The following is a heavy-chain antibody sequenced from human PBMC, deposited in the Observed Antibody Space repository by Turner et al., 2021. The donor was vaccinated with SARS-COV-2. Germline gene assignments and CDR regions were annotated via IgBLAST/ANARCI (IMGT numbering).Heavy chain of an antibody. V-gene: IGHV3-30-3*01. CDR1: GFTLSSYV. J-gene: IGHJ4*02. D-gene: IGHD3-10*01. CDR3: ARDSGDFDY. CDR2: ISYDGSNK. Sequence: QVQLVESGGGVVQPGRSLRLSCAASGFTLSSYVMHWVRQAPGKGLEWVAVISYDGSNKYYADSVKGRFTISRDNSKNTLYLQMNRLRAEDTAVYYCARDSGDFDYWGQGTLVTVSS.